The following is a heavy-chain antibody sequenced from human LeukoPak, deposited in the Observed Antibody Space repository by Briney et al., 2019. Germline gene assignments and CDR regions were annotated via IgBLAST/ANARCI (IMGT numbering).Heavy chain of an antibody. CDR2: IRYDGSHK. V-gene: IGHV3-30*02. J-gene: IGHJ4*02. CDR1: AFTFSSDG. Sequence: GRALRLSLAASAFTFSSDGMHWVRGARGKGLEGVTYIRYDGSHKYYADSVKGRFTLSRDNFKNALYLQMNSLRVDDTAVYNCAKDHNLGDCSGGSCYYFDYWGQGTLVTVSS. CDR3: AKDHNLGDCSGGSCYYFDY. D-gene: IGHD2-15*01.